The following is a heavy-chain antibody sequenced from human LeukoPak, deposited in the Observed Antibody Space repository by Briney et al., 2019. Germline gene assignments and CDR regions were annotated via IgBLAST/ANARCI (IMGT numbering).Heavy chain of an antibody. D-gene: IGHD6-19*01. CDR2: ISYDGSDK. V-gene: IGHV3-30*18. Sequence: PGRSLRLSCAASGFTFSSYGMHWVRQAPGKGLEWVAVISYDGSDKYYADSVKGRFTISRDNSKNTLYLQMNSLRPEDTAVYYCAKSHSSDWYRLDYWGQGTLVTVSS. CDR1: GFTFSSYG. J-gene: IGHJ4*02. CDR3: AKSHSSDWYRLDY.